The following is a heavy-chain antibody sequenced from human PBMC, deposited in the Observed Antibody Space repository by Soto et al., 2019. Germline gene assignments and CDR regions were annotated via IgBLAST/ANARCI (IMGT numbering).Heavy chain of an antibody. CDR1: GFTFSSYS. J-gene: IGHJ6*02. CDR3: ARDGDSGPPGYYYYYYGMDV. CDR2: ISSSSSYI. Sequence: EVQLVDSGGGLVKPGGSLRLSCAASGFTFSSYSMNWVRQAPGKGLEWVSSISSSSSYIYYADSVKGRFTISRDNAKNSLYRQMNSLGTEDTAVYYCARDGDSGPPGYYYYYYGMDVWGQGTTVTVSS. V-gene: IGHV3-21*01. D-gene: IGHD5-12*01.